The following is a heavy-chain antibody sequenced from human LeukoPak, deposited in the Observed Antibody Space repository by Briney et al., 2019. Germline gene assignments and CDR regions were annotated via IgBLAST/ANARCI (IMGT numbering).Heavy chain of an antibody. CDR1: GGTFSSYA. CDR2: NIPIFGTA. D-gene: IGHD3-22*01. V-gene: IGHV1-69*13. CDR3: ARERTRKDYYDSSGYYWFDP. J-gene: IGHJ5*02. Sequence: GASVKVSCKASGGTFSSYAISWVRQAPGQGLEWMGGNIPIFGTANYAQKFQGRVTITADESTSTAYMELSSLRSEDTAVYYCARERTRKDYYDSSGYYWFDPWGQGTLVTVSS.